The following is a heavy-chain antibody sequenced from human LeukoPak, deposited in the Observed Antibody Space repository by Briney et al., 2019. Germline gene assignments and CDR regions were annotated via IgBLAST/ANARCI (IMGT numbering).Heavy chain of an antibody. V-gene: IGHV1-18*01. J-gene: IGHJ4*02. CDR3: ARTSGVSVAGSPYYFDF. D-gene: IGHD6-13*01. Sequence: SVRLSCKASGHLFINYGITRPRQASGKGLECMSWISPYSGNTDYTQKLQGRDTMTTDRSTTTAYMELRSLGFDDTAVYYCARTSGVSVAGSPYYFDFWGQGTLITVSS. CDR1: GHLFINYG. CDR2: ISPYSGNT.